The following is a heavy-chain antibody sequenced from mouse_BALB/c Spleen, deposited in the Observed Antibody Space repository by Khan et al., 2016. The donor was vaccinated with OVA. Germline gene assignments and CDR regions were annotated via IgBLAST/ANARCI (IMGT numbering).Heavy chain of an antibody. J-gene: IGHJ2*01. CDR1: GYTFKDYV. Sequence: QIQLVQSGPELKKPGETVKISCKAFGYTFKDYVMNWVKQSPGEGLKWMGWMNTYTGAPTYADDFEGRFAFSLETSANTAYLQISSLKDEDTATYFGVRFHWGYWGQGTAVTVSS. CDR3: VRFHWGY. V-gene: IGHV9-3-1*01. CDR2: MNTYTGAP. D-gene: IGHD4-1*01.